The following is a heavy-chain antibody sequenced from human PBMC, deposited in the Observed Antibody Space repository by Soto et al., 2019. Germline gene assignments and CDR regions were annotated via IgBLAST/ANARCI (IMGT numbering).Heavy chain of an antibody. CDR2: MSTSSSYI. Sequence: EVQLVESGAGLVKPGGSLRLSCAASGFTFRSYSMNWVRQAPGKGLEWVSCMSTSSSYIYYADSVKGRLPMTRDNAKKSLYLQMNSLRAADTAADYCATDNTPPYSYDSHAFDYWGQGTLVTVSS. CDR3: ATDNTPPYSYDSHAFDY. D-gene: IGHD5-18*01. CDR1: GFTFRSYS. J-gene: IGHJ4*02. V-gene: IGHV3-21*01.